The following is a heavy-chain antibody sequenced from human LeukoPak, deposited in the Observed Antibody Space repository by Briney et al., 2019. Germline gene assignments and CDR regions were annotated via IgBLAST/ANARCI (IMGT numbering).Heavy chain of an antibody. CDR2: INHSGST. J-gene: IGHJ4*02. Sequence: NPSETLSLTCAVYGGSFSGYYWSWIRQPPGKGLEWIGEINHSGSTNYNPSLKSRVTISVNTSKNQFSLKLSSVTAADTAVYYCARLSIAARYYFDYWGQGTLVTVSS. CDR1: GGSFSGYY. D-gene: IGHD6-6*01. V-gene: IGHV4-34*01. CDR3: ARLSIAARYYFDY.